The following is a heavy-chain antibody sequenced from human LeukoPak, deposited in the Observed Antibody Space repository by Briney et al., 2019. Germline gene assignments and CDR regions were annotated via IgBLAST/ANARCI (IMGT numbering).Heavy chain of an antibody. V-gene: IGHV4-31*03. CDR3: ARTAHIVVVTATHEYYFDY. D-gene: IGHD2-21*02. Sequence: NPSETLSLTCTVSGGSISSGGYYWSWIRQHPGKGLEWIGYIYYSGSTYYNPSLKSRVTISVDTSKNQFSLKLSSVTAADTAVYYCARTAHIVVVTATHEYYFDYWGQGTLVTVSS. J-gene: IGHJ4*02. CDR1: GGSISSGGYY. CDR2: IYYSGST.